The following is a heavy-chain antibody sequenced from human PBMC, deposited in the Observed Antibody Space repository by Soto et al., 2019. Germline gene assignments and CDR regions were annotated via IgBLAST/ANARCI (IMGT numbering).Heavy chain of an antibody. D-gene: IGHD3-10*02. V-gene: IGHV3-11*05. CDR1: GFSISDHY. CDR3: ARSGDNYNVLDY. J-gene: IGHJ4*02. Sequence: QVQLVESGGGLVKPGGSLSLTCAASGFSISDHYMSWIRQAPGKGLEWVSYSSNSGTFTKYADSVKGRFSISRDNAKNSLYLEINSLRGEDTAIYYCARSGDNYNVLDYWGQGTPVTVSS. CDR2: SSNSGTFT.